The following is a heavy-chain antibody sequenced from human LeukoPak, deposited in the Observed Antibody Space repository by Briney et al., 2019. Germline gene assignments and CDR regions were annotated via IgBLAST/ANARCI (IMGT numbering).Heavy chain of an antibody. CDR2: MYYSGGT. Sequence: PSETLSLTCTVSGGSISSSNHYWAWIRQPPGKGLEWIGNMYYSGGTYYNPSLKSRVTISVDTSKNQFSLRLSSVTATDTAVYFCSRSPIVSTAPGWHFDLWGRGTLVTVSS. CDR3: SRSPIVSTAPGWHFDL. J-gene: IGHJ2*01. CDR1: GGSISSSNHY. D-gene: IGHD2-2*01. V-gene: IGHV4-39*01.